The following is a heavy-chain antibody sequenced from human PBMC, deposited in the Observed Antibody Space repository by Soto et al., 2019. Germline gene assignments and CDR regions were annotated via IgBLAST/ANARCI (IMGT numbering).Heavy chain of an antibody. CDR2: INPNSGGT. J-gene: IGHJ3*02. D-gene: IGHD2-2*02. V-gene: IGHV1-2*04. Sequence: ASVKVSCKASGYTFTGYYMHWVRQAPGQGLEWMGWINPNSGGTNYAQKFQGWVTMTRDTSISTAYMELSSLRSEDTAVYYCARGRYLDAFDIWGQGTMVTVSS. CDR3: ARGRYLDAFDI. CDR1: GYTFTGYY.